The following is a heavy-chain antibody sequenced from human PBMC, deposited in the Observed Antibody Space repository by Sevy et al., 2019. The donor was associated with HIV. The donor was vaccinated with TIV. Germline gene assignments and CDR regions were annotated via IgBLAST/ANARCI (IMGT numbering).Heavy chain of an antibody. CDR1: GFTVSSNY. J-gene: IGHJ3*02. V-gene: IGHV3-53*01. Sequence: GGSLRLSCAASGFTVSSNYMSWVRQAPGKGLEWVSVIYSGGSTYYEDSVKSGFTITRDNSKNTLYLQMNSLRAEDTAVYYCARAHSWMELDAFDIWGQGTMVTVSS. CDR2: IYSGGST. D-gene: IGHD6-13*01. CDR3: ARAHSWMELDAFDI.